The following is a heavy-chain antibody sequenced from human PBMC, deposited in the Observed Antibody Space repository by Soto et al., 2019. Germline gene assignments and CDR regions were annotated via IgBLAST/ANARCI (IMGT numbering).Heavy chain of an antibody. V-gene: IGHV3-11*06. D-gene: IGHD2-15*01. CDR3: VRGGGGGLFDP. CDR2: ISPGSRYP. CDR1: GFIFGDSY. Sequence: QVQLVESGGGLVPPGGSLRLSCAGSGFIFGDSYMSWIRQAPGKGLEWLSYISPGSRYPAYADSVKGRFTISRDNAKRSLYLQMMSLTAEDTAIYYCVRGGGGGLFDPWGQGTMVTVSS. J-gene: IGHJ5*02.